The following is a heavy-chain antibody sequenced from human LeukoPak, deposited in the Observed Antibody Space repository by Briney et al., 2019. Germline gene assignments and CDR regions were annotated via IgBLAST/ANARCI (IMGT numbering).Heavy chain of an antibody. J-gene: IGHJ4*02. D-gene: IGHD6-13*01. Sequence: QAGGSLRLSCAASGFTYSSYEMNWVRQAPGKGLEWVSYISRSGSTTNYADSVKGRFTISRDNAKNSLYLQMNSLRAEDTAVYYCANSPFSSSWYYFDYWGQGTLVTVSS. CDR3: ANSPFSSSWYYFDY. V-gene: IGHV3-48*03. CDR2: ISRSGSTT. CDR1: GFTYSSYE.